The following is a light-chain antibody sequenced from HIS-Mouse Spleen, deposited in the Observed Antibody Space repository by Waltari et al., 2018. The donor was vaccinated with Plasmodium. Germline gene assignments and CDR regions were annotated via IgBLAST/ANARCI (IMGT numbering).Light chain of an antibody. J-gene: IGKJ1*01. CDR2: KAS. CDR3: QQYNSYSWT. V-gene: IGKV1-5*03. CDR1: QSISSW. Sequence: IKMTQSPSTLPASVGDRVTITCRASQSISSWLAWYQQKPGKAPKLLIYKASSLESGVPSRFSGSGSGTEFTLTISSLQPDDFATYYCQQYNSYSWTFGQGTKVEIK.